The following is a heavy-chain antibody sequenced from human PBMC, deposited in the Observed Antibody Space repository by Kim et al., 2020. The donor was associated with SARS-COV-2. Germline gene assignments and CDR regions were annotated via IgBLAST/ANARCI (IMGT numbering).Heavy chain of an antibody. Sequence: GGSLRLSCAASGFTFTNYAMNWVRQSPGKGLEWVSTISTSGGTTYYADSVKGRFTISRDNSKNTLYLQMNSLRAEDTAVYYCAKVPPDPGYCSSSSCSIEHFYYGMDVWGQGTTVTVSS. V-gene: IGHV3-23*01. CDR2: ISTSGGTT. CDR1: GFTFTNYA. CDR3: AKVPPDPGYCSSSSCSIEHFYYGMDV. J-gene: IGHJ6*02. D-gene: IGHD2-2*03.